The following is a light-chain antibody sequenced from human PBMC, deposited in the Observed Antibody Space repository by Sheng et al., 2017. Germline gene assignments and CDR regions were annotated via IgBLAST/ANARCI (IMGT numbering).Light chain of an antibody. J-gene: IGKJ1*01. CDR1: QTIRTY. V-gene: IGKV1-39*01. CDR3: QQTYSTVWA. CDR2: TTS. Sequence: DIQMIQSPSYLSASVGGRVTMTCRASQTIRTYLNWYQQKPGQVPKLLIHTTSNLQSGVPSRFSGSGSGTDFTLTISSLQPEDFATYYCQQTYSTVWAFGQGTKVEIK.